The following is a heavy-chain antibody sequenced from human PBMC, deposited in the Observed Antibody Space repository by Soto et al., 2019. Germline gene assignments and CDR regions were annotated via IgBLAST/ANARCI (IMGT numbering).Heavy chain of an antibody. CDR2: IYYTGST. Sequence: QVQLQESGPGLVKPSETLSLTCTVSGASVSSGSHYWSWIRQPPGKGLEWIGYIYYTGSTNYNPSLKSRVTISADTSKNQFSLRLNSVTAADTAVYYCARDLSGSGFDYWGQGTLVTVSS. CDR1: GASVSSGSHY. CDR3: ARDLSGSGFDY. D-gene: IGHD1-26*01. J-gene: IGHJ4*02. V-gene: IGHV4-61*01.